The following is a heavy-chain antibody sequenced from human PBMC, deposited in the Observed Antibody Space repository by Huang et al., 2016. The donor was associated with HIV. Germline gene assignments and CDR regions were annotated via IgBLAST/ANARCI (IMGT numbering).Heavy chain of an antibody. CDR1: GGSFIGYY. CDR3: ARRYNSRRDY. J-gene: IGHJ4*02. CDR2: INHSGNT. D-gene: IGHD3-22*01. Sequence: QVKLEQWGAGLLKASETLSLTGAVYGGSFIGYYWNWLRQAPGKGLDGVGEINHSGNTKYNPSLKSRVNMSVDTSKSQFSLYLTSLSAADTGTYFCARRYNSRRDYWGRGTLVTVHS. V-gene: IGHV4-34*02.